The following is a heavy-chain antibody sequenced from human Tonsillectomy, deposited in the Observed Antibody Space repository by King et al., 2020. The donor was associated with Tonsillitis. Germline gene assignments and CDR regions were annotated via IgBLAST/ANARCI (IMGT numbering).Heavy chain of an antibody. D-gene: IGHD3-10*01. J-gene: IGHJ3*01. CDR1: GYTFSDYY. V-gene: IGHV1-2*02. Sequence: QLVQSGAEVKKPGASVKISCKASGYTFSDYYIHWVRQAPGQGLEGMGWISPNSGGTNYAQKFQGRVTMTRDTSIITAYMEVNSLRSDDTAVYYCARDEIVATPSGSAFDLWGQGTMVTVSS. CDR3: ARDEIVATPSGSAFDL. CDR2: ISPNSGGT.